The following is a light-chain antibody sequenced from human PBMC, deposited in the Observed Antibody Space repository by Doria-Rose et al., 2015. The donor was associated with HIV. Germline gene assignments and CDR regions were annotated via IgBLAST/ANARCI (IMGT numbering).Light chain of an antibody. CDR3: HQYGTSWT. CDR2: DGS. V-gene: IGKV3-20*01. CDR1: QSFSSTY. J-gene: IGKJ1*01. Sequence: TQSPGTLSLSPGERATLSCRASQSFSSTYLAWYQQKPGQAPNLLIYDGSTRATGIPDRFSASGSGTDFTLTINRPEPEDFALYYCHQYGTSWTFGQGTKVEI.